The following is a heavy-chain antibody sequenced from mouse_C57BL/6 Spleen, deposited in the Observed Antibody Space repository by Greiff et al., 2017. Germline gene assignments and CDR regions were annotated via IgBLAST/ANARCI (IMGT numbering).Heavy chain of an antibody. Sequence: EVKLEESGGGLVKPGGSLKLSCAASGFTFSDYGMHWVRQAPEKGLEWVAYISSGSSTIYYADTVKGRFTISRDNAKNTLFLQMTSLRSEDTAMYYCAGGFYGSSFYWYFDVWGTGTTVTVSS. J-gene: IGHJ1*03. CDR3: AGGFYGSSFYWYFDV. CDR2: ISSGSSTI. D-gene: IGHD1-1*01. CDR1: GFTFSDYG. V-gene: IGHV5-17*01.